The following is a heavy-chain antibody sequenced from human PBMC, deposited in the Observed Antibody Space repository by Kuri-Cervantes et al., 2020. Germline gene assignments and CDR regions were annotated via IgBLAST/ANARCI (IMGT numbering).Heavy chain of an antibody. CDR2: IKQDGSEE. Sequence: GGSLRLSCEVSGSIFESYWMSWVRQAPGKGLEWVANIKQDGSEEYYVDSVKGRFTISRDNARNSLYLQMTSLRDEDTAVYYCARGIADDYWGQGTLVTVSS. J-gene: IGHJ4*02. CDR1: GSIFESYW. D-gene: IGHD2/OR15-2a*01. V-gene: IGHV3-7*01. CDR3: ARGIADDY.